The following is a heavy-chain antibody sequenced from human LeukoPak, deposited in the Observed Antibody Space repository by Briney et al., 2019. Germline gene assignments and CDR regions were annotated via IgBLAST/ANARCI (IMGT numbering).Heavy chain of an antibody. CDR3: ARDRGYCTSTNCYGFYYYMDV. CDR1: GFTFSDYW. Sequence: GGSLRLSCAASGFTFSDYWMNWVRQAPGKGLEWVANIDQGGSLRYYVDSVKGRFTISRDNAENSLYLQMNSLRAEDTAVYFCARDRGYCTSTNCYGFYYYMDVWGKGTTVTVSS. V-gene: IGHV3-7*01. D-gene: IGHD2-2*01. CDR2: IDQGGSLR. J-gene: IGHJ6*03.